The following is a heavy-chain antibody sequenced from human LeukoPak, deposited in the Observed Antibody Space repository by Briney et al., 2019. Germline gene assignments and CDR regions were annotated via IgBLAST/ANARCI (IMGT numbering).Heavy chain of an antibody. CDR1: GFTFSSYA. CDR3: VKGLGYCSGGSCYTATDY. V-gene: IGHV3-64D*06. Sequence: GGSLRLSCSASGFTFSSYAVHWVRQAPGKGLEYVSAISSNGGSTYYADSVKGRFTISRDNSKNTLYLQMSSLRAEDTAVYYCVKGLGYCSGGSCYTATDYWGQGTLVTVSS. CDR2: ISSNGGST. J-gene: IGHJ4*02. D-gene: IGHD2-15*01.